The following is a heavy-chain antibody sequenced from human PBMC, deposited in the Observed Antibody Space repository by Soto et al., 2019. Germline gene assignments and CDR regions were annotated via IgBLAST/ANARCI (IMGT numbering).Heavy chain of an antibody. CDR1: GGSISNGDYY. V-gene: IGHV4-31*03. D-gene: IGHD3-10*01. J-gene: IGHJ4*02. Sequence: QVQLQESGPGLVKPSQTLSLTCTVSGGSISNGDYYWSWIRQHPGKGLEWIGYIFYNGNAYYTPSLKSRITISVDTSENQFSLKLTSVTAAATAVYYCASLRGSGTNYFFDYWGQGTLVTVSS. CDR2: IFYNGNA. CDR3: ASLRGSGTNYFFDY.